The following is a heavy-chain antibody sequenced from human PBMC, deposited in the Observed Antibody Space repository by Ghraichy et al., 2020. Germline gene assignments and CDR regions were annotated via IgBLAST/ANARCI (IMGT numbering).Heavy chain of an antibody. J-gene: IGHJ4*02. CDR2: IYYSGST. V-gene: IGHV4-31*02. CDR1: GGSISSGGYY. D-gene: IGHD5-12*01. Sequence: SQTLSLTCTVSGGSISSGGYYWSWIRQHPGKGLEWIGYIYYSGSTYYNPSLKSRVTISVDTSKNQFSLKLSSVTAADTAVYYCARKSEWLRLKGYFDYWGQGTLVTVSS. CDR3: ARKSEWLRLKGYFDY.